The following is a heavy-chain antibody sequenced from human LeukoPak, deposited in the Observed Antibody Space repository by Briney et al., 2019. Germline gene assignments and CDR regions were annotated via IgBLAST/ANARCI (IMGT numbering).Heavy chain of an antibody. CDR2: IYYSGST. CDR1: GGSISSGDYY. V-gene: IGHV4-30-4*01. CDR3: ARVEQVGRYFDY. Sequence: SETLSLTCTVSGGSISSGDYYWSWIRQPPGKGLEWIGYIYYSGSTYYNPSLKSRVSMSVDTSKNQFSLKLSSVTAADTAVYYCARVEQVGRYFDYWGQGTLVTVSS. J-gene: IGHJ4*02.